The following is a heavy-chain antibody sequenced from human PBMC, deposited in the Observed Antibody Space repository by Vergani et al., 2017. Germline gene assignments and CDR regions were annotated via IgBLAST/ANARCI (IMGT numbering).Heavy chain of an antibody. CDR2: IIPILGIA. D-gene: IGHD5-18*01. J-gene: IGHJ6*02. CDR1: GYTFTSYY. Sequence: QVQLVQSGAEVQTPGASVKVSCKASGYTFTSYYMHWVRQAPGQGLEWMGRIIPILGIANYAQKFQGRVTITADKSTSTAYMELSSLRSEDTAVYYCASPDTAMVKGNYYGMDVWGHGTTVTVSS. CDR3: ASPDTAMVKGNYYGMDV. V-gene: IGHV1-69*09.